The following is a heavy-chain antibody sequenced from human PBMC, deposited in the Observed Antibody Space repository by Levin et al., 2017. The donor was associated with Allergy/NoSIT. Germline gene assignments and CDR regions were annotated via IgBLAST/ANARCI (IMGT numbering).Heavy chain of an antibody. Sequence: HSGGSLRLSCAASGFPFSSYGMHWVRQAPGKGLEWVAAIWYDGSNKNYADSAKGRFTISRDNSKNTLYLQMSSLRAEDTAVYYCARDLLGAGGAFDVWGQGTMVAVSS. J-gene: IGHJ3*01. CDR2: IWYDGSNK. CDR3: ARDLLGAGGAFDV. V-gene: IGHV3-33*01. D-gene: IGHD3-10*01. CDR1: GFPFSSYG.